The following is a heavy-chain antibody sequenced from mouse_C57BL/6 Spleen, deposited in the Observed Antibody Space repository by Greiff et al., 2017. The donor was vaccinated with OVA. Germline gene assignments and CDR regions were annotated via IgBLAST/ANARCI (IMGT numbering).Heavy chain of an antibody. J-gene: IGHJ1*03. CDR2: IYPGGGYT. Sequence: VQLQHSGAELVRPGTSVKMSCKASGYTFTNYWIGWAKQRPGHGLEWIGDIYPGGGYTNYNEKFKGKATLTADKSSSTAYMQFSSLTSEDSAIYYCARYPYWGYFDVWGTGTTVTVSS. CDR1: GYTFTNYW. V-gene: IGHV1-63*01. CDR3: ARYPYWGYFDV. D-gene: IGHD2-10*01.